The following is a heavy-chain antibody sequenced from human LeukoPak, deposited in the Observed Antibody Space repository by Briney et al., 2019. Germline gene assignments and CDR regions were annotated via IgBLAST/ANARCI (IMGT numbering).Heavy chain of an antibody. J-gene: IGHJ4*02. CDR2: ISAYNGNT. D-gene: IGHD5-18*01. CDR3: ARNLDSYGTYYFDY. CDR1: GYTFTSYD. V-gene: IGHV1-18*01. Sequence: ASVKVSCKASGYTFTSYDISWVRQAPGQGLEWMGWISAYNGNTNYAQKLQGRVTMTTDTSTSTAYMELRSLRSDDTAVYYCARNLDSYGTYYFDYWGQGTLVTVSS.